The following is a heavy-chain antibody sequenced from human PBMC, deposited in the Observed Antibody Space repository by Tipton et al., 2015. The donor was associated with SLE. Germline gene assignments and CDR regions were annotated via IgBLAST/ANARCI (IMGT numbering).Heavy chain of an antibody. V-gene: IGHV3-30*02. CDR2: IRYDGSVE. CDR1: GFHFGTYG. CDR3: AKVGSGWYGVDY. J-gene: IGHJ4*02. Sequence: GSLRLSCAASGFHFGTYGMHWVRQAPGKGLEWVAFIRYDGSVEDYADSVKGRFTISRDNSKNTLYLQMNNLRDEDTAAYHCAKVGSGWYGVDYWGQRIMVTVSS. D-gene: IGHD6-19*01.